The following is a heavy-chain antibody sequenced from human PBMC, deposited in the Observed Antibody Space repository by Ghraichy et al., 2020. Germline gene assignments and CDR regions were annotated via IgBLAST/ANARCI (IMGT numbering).Heavy chain of an antibody. CDR1: GFTFSTYG. J-gene: IGHJ4*02. V-gene: IGHV3-30*02. CDR3: AKDSYRQGYHFDY. Sequence: GGSLRLSCAASGFTFSTYGMHWIRQVPGKGLEWVAFIRYDGSNKYYADSVKGRFTISRDNSKNTLYLQMNSLRADDTAVYYCAKDSYRQGYHFDYWGQGTLVTVSS. D-gene: IGHD1-26*01. CDR2: IRYDGSNK.